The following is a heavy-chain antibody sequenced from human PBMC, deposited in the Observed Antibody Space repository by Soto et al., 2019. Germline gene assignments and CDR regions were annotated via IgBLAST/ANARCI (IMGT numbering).Heavy chain of an antibody. CDR1: RLTFSTYE. J-gene: IGHJ4*02. V-gene: IGHV3-48*03. CDR2: ISTSGSTV. CDR3: VRYCSTTLCNGVATRTFDY. D-gene: IGHD2-2*01. Sequence: PGGSLRLSCAASRLTFSTYEMNWVRQAPGKGLEWVSYISTSGSTVYSADSVKGRFTISRDNTRNSLYLQMNSLRDEDTALYYCVRYCSTTLCNGVATRTFDYWGQGTLVTVSS.